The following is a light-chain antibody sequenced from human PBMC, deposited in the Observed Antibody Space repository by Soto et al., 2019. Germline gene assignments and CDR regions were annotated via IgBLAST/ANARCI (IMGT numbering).Light chain of an antibody. Sequence: DIQMTQSPSSLSASVGDRVTITCRASQSISIYLNWYQQKPGKAPKLLIYAASSLQSGVPSRFSGSGSGTDFTLTISNLQPEDFATYYCQQSYSASWTFGQGTKVDIK. CDR1: QSISIY. CDR3: QQSYSASWT. J-gene: IGKJ1*01. CDR2: AAS. V-gene: IGKV1-39*01.